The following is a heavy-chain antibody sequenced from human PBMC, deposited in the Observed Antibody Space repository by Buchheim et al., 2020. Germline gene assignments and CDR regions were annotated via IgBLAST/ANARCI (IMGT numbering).Heavy chain of an antibody. CDR3: ARGSLSEQSWADFWSGYYTLNWFDP. V-gene: IGHV4-31*03. Sequence: QVQLQESGPGLVKPSQTLSLTCTVSGGSISSGGYYWSWIRQHPGKGLEWIGYIYYSGSTYYNPSLKSRVTISVDTSKNQLSLKLSSVTAADTAVYYGARGSLSEQSWADFWSGYYTLNWFDPWGQGTL. CDR1: GGSISSGGYY. J-gene: IGHJ5*02. D-gene: IGHD3-3*01. CDR2: IYYSGST.